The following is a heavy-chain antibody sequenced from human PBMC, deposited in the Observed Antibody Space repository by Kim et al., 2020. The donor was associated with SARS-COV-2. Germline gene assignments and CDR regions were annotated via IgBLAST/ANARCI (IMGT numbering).Heavy chain of an antibody. D-gene: IGHD6-13*01. V-gene: IGHV3-53*01. J-gene: IGHJ4*02. CDR3: ARTVAAAGPYLDS. Sequence: YADSVKGRFTISRDNSKDTLYLQMNSLRAEDTAVYYCARTVAAAGPYLDSWGRGTLVTVSS.